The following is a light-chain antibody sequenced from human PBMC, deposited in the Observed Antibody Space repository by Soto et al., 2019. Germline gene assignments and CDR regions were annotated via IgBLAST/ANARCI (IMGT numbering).Light chain of an antibody. CDR1: QSISSW. Sequence: DIQMTQSPSSVSSSVGDRVTLTCRASQSISSWLAWYQQKPGKAPKLLSYDASSLESGVPSRFRGSGSGTEFTLTISSLQPDDFETYYCQQFNNYPLTFGGGTKVDIK. CDR2: DAS. CDR3: QQFNNYPLT. V-gene: IGKV1-5*01. J-gene: IGKJ4*01.